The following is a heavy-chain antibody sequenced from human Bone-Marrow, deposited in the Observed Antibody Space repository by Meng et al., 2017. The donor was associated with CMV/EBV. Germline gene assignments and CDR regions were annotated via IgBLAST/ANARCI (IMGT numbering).Heavy chain of an antibody. Sequence: GESLKISCAASGFTFSNYGMHWVRQAPGKGLEWVSIIYSGGSTYYADSVKGRFTISTDNSKNTLYLQMNSLRAEDTAVYYCAREAPIVGAYDSWGQGTLVTGSS. J-gene: IGHJ5*01. CDR1: GFTFSNYG. D-gene: IGHD1-26*01. V-gene: IGHV3-53*01. CDR3: AREAPIVGAYDS. CDR2: IYSGGST.